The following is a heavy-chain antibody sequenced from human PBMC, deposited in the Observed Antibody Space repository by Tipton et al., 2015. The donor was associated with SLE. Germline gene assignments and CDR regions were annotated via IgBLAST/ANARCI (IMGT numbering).Heavy chain of an antibody. D-gene: IGHD2-21*02. CDR3: ATSLQGADYFFDH. CDR1: GFTFSSHN. CDR2: ISARSSYI. J-gene: IGHJ4*02. Sequence: SLRLSCVASGFTFSSHNMNWVRQAPGKGLEWVSAISARSSYIYYADSVKGRFTISRDNAKNSLYLQMNSLRAEDTAIYYCATSLQGADYFFDHWGQGTLVTVSS. V-gene: IGHV3-21*03.